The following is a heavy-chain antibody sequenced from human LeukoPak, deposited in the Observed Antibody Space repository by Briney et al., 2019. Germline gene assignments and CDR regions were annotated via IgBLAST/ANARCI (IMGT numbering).Heavy chain of an antibody. CDR3: ARARGDTAGIDY. J-gene: IGHJ4*02. CDR2: IIPIFGTA. Sequence: GASVKVSCKASGGTFSSYAISWVRQAPGQGLEWMGGIIPIFGTANYAQKFQGRVTITADKSTSTAYMELSSLRSEDTAVYYCARARGDTAGIDYWGQGTLVTVSS. D-gene: IGHD5-18*01. V-gene: IGHV1-69*06. CDR1: GGTFSSYA.